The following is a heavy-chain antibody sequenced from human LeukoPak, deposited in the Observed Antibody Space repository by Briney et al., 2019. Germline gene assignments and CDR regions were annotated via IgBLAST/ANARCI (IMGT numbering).Heavy chain of an antibody. CDR1: GFTFSSYE. D-gene: IGHD3-22*01. Sequence: PGGSLRLSCAASGFTFSSYEMNWVRQAPGKGLEWVSYISTSGSTIYYADSVKGRFTISRDNAKKSLYLQMNSLRAEDTAVYYCARALYDSSDSDAFDIWGQGTMVTVSS. J-gene: IGHJ3*02. CDR2: ISTSGSTI. V-gene: IGHV3-48*03. CDR3: ARALYDSSDSDAFDI.